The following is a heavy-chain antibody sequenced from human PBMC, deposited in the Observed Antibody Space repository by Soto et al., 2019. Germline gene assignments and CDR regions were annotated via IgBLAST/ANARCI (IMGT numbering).Heavy chain of an antibody. CDR1: GYTLTELS. CDR3: ATDPESPYYYDSSGYYAFDY. V-gene: IGHV1-24*01. CDR2: FDPEDGET. J-gene: IGHJ4*02. Sequence: ASVKVSCKVSGYTLTELSMHWVRQAPGKGLEWMGGFDPEDGETIYAQKFQGRVTMTEDTSTDTAYMELSSLRSEDTAVYYCATDPESPYYYDSSGYYAFDYWGQGTLVTVSS. D-gene: IGHD3-22*01.